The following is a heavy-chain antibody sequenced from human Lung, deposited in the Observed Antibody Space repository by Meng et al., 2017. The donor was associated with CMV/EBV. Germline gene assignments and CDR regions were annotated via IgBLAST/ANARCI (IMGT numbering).Heavy chain of an antibody. Sequence: SQXXXLTXAVYGGSFSGYYWSWIRQPPGKGLEWIGEINHSGSTNYNPSLKSRVTILVDTSKNQFSLKLSSVTAADTAVYYCARRLRFLEWLLYLGWFDPWGQGTLVTVSS. CDR3: ARRLRFLEWLLYLGWFDP. V-gene: IGHV4-34*01. D-gene: IGHD3-3*01. CDR1: GGSFSGYY. J-gene: IGHJ5*02. CDR2: INHSGST.